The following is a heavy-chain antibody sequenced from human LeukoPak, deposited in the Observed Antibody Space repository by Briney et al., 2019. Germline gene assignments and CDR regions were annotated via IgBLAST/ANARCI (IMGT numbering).Heavy chain of an antibody. V-gene: IGHV3-48*03. CDR1: GFTFSSYE. J-gene: IGHJ4*02. CDR3: ARGHYDILTGPLPPLY. Sequence: GGSLRLSCAASGFTFSSYEMNWVRQAPGKGLEWVSYISSSGSTIYYADSVKGRFTISRDNAKNSLYLQMNSLRAEDTAVYYCARGHYDILTGPLPPLYWGQGTLVNVSS. D-gene: IGHD3-9*01. CDR2: ISSSGSTI.